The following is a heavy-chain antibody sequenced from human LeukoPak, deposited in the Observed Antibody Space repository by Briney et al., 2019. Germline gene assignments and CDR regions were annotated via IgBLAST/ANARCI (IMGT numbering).Heavy chain of an antibody. Sequence: SGTLSLTCAVYGGSFSGYYWSWIRQPPGKGLEWIGDINHSGSTNYNPSLKSRVTISVDTSKNQFSLKLSSVTAADTAVYYCARGRSANKMATSLYWYFDLWGRGTLVTLSS. D-gene: IGHD5-24*01. CDR1: GGSFSGYY. J-gene: IGHJ2*01. CDR3: ARGRSANKMATSLYWYFDL. CDR2: INHSGST. V-gene: IGHV4-34*01.